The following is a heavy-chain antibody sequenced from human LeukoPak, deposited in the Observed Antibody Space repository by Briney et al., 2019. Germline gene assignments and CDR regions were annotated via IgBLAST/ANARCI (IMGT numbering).Heavy chain of an antibody. J-gene: IGHJ4*02. CDR2: IYYSGST. D-gene: IGHD3-16*02. Sequence: SETLSPTCTVSGGSISSYYWSWIRQPPGKGLEWIGYIYYSGSTNYNPSLKSRVTISVDTSKNQFSLKLSSVTAADTAVYYCARCLGELSFDYWGQGTLVTVSS. CDR3: ARCLGELSFDY. V-gene: IGHV4-59*01. CDR1: GGSISSYY.